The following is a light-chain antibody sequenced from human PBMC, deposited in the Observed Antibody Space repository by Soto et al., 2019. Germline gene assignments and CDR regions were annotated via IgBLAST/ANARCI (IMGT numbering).Light chain of an antibody. CDR2: KIS. V-gene: IGKV2-30*01. J-gene: IGKJ2*01. Sequence: DVVMTQSPLSLPVTLGQSASISCRSSQSLQDSGGNTYLNWFQQRPGQSPRRLIYKISNRDSGVPDRFSGSGSGTDFTLKISRVEAEDVGIYVCMQGTHWPSTFGQGTKLEIK. CDR1: QSLQDSGGNTY. CDR3: MQGTHWPST.